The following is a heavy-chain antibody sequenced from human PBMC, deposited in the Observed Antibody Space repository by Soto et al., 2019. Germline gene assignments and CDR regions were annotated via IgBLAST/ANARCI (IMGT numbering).Heavy chain of an antibody. J-gene: IGHJ4*02. CDR3: ARSGFGGHGYFDY. CDR2: VYHSGSM. Sequence: SETLSLTCAVSGYSISSGYYWAWIRQPPGKGLEWIGSVYHSGSMYYKSSLKSRVTISVDTSKNQFSLKLGSVTAADTAVYYCARSGFGGHGYFDYWAQGTLVTVFS. V-gene: IGHV4-38-2*01. CDR1: GYSISSGYY. D-gene: IGHD3-3*01.